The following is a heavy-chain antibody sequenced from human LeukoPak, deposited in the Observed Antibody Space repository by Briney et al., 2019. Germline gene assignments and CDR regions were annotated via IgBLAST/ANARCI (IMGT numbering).Heavy chain of an antibody. CDR1: GGSFSGYY. Sequence: SETLSLTCAVYGGSFSGYYWSWIRQPPGKGLEWIGEINHSGSTNYNPSLKSRVTISVDTSKNQFSLKLSSVTAADTAVYYCARGCRYCSGGSCYYYYYYGMDVWGQGTTVTVSS. D-gene: IGHD2-15*01. CDR3: ARGCRYCSGGSCYYYYYYGMDV. V-gene: IGHV4-34*01. CDR2: INHSGST. J-gene: IGHJ6*02.